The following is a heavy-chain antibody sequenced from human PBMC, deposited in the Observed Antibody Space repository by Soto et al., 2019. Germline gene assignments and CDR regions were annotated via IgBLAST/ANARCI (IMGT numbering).Heavy chain of an antibody. CDR2: IDPSDSYT. J-gene: IGHJ6*02. Sequence: GEALKISCKGSGYSFTSYWMSWVRQMPGKGLEWMGRIDPSDSYTNYSPSFQGHVTISADKSISTAYLQWSSLKASDTAMYYCARLGGSKHSVTAKEVDYYYYGMDVWGQGTTVPVSS. CDR1: GYSFTSYW. CDR3: ARLGGSKHSVTAKEVDYYYYGMDV. V-gene: IGHV5-10-1*01. D-gene: IGHD3-3*01.